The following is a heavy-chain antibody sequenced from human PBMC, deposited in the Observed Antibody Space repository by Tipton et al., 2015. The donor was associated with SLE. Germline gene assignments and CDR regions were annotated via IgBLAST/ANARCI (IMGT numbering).Heavy chain of an antibody. CDR3: ARERKDFFDISGHPYFDY. V-gene: IGHV4-39*07. J-gene: IGHJ4*02. D-gene: IGHD3-22*01. Sequence: TLSLTCNVSGGSISSYYWGWIRQPPGKGLEWIGSIFYRGTTYYNPSLESRLTISRDTSKNQFSLKLSSVTAADTAVYYCARERKDFFDISGHPYFDYWGRGSLVTVSS. CDR2: IFYRGTT. CDR1: GGSISSYY.